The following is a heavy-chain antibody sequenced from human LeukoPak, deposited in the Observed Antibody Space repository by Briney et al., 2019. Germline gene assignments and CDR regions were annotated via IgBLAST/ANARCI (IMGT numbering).Heavy chain of an antibody. CDR1: GGSISSGGYY. CDR2: IYYSGST. J-gene: IGHJ4*02. Sequence: SETLSLTCTVSGGSISSGGYYWSWIRQHPGKGLKWIGYIYYSGSTYYNPSLKSRVTISVDTSKNQFSLKLSSVTAADTAVYYCARESWRWDYVWGSYRFFDYWGQGTLVTVSS. D-gene: IGHD3-16*02. CDR3: ARESWRWDYVWGSYRFFDY. V-gene: IGHV4-31*03.